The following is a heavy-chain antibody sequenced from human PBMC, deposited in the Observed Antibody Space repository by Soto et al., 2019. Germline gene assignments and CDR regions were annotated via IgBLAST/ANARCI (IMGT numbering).Heavy chain of an antibody. V-gene: IGHV4-59*01. CDR3: ARAAVVVAAKVVNYYYYMDV. CDR1: GGSISSYY. CDR2: IYYSGST. D-gene: IGHD2-15*01. J-gene: IGHJ6*03. Sequence: SETLSLTCTVSGGSISSYYWSWIRQPPGKGLEWIGYIYYSGSTNYNPSLKSRVTISVDTSKNQFSLKLSSVTAADTAVYYCARAAVVVAAKVVNYYYYMDVWGKGTTVTVSS.